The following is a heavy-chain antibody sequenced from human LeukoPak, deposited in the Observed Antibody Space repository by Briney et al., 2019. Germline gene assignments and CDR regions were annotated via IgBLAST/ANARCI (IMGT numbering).Heavy chain of an antibody. CDR3: ARDSPGYCSGGSCFDY. CDR1: GYTLTTYY. Sequence: GASVKVSCKASGYTLTTYYIHWVRQAPGQGLEWMGVINPSIDSINYARKFQRRVTMTSDTSTSTVYMELSDLRSEDTAVYYCARDSPGYCSGGSCFDYWGQGTLVTVSS. J-gene: IGHJ4*02. D-gene: IGHD2-15*01. CDR2: INPSIDSI. V-gene: IGHV1-46*01.